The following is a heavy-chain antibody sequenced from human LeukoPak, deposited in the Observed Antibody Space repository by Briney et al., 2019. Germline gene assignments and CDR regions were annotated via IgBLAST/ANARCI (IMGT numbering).Heavy chain of an antibody. CDR1: GFTFSSYE. CDR2: ISSSGSTI. J-gene: IGHJ6*02. V-gene: IGHV3-48*03. CDR3: ASLIYGGNDYSHYYGMDV. D-gene: IGHD4-23*01. Sequence: GGSLRLSCAASGFTFSSYEMNWVRQAPGKGLEWVSYISSSGSTIYYADSVKGRFTISRDNTKNSLYLQVNSLRAEDTSVYYCASLIYGGNDYSHYYGMDVWGQGTTVIVSS.